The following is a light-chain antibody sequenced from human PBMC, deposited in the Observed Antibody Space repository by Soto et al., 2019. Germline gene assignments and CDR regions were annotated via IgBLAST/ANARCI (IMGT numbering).Light chain of an antibody. J-gene: IGLJ1*01. V-gene: IGLV2-14*01. CDR1: SSDVGGYNY. CDR2: EVS. Sequence: QSVLTQPASVSGSLGQSITISCTGTSSDVGGYNYVSWYQQHPGKAPKVIIYEVSNRPSGVSNRFSGSKSGNTASLTISGLQPEDEADYYCSSYTSISTYVFGTGTKVTVL. CDR3: SSYTSISTYV.